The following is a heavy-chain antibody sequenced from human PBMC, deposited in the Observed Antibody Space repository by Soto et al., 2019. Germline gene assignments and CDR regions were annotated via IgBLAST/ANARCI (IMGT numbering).Heavy chain of an antibody. J-gene: IGHJ3*02. D-gene: IGHD6-6*01. V-gene: IGHV3-23*01. CDR2: ISGSGGST. Sequence: PVRPLILSCAPSGFTFSSYAMGWVRQAPEKGLEWVSAISGSGGSTYYADSVKGRFTISRDNSKNTLYLQMNSLRAEDTAVYYCAKDGRAQLVIVVGADAFDIWGQGTMVTVSS. CDR1: GFTFSSYA. CDR3: AKDGRAQLVIVVGADAFDI.